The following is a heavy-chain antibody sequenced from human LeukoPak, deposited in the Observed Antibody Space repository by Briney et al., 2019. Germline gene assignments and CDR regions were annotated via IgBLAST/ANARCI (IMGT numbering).Heavy chain of an antibody. CDR2: ISPGGGPT. J-gene: IGHJ4*02. CDR1: GFPFSIYG. D-gene: IGHD5-12*01. CDR3: AKDGSWLRFDD. Sequence: GGSLRLSCAGSGFPFSIYGMNWVRQAPGKGLEWVSGISPGGGPTYYADSVKGRFTISRDDSKNTLYLQMNNLRAEDTAVYYCAKDGSWLRFDDWGQGILVTVSS. V-gene: IGHV3-23*01.